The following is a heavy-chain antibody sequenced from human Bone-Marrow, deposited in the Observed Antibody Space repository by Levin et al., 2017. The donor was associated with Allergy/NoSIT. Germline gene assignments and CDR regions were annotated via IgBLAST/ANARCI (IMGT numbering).Heavy chain of an antibody. V-gene: IGHV3-72*01. D-gene: IGHD2-2*01. J-gene: IGHJ3*02. CDR1: GFIFSDHY. CDR3: ARSIDCSSASCPWYAFDI. Sequence: GGSLRLSCAASGFIFSDHYMDWVRQAPGKGLEWVGRTRNKAKSYTTEYAASVKGRFTISRDDSKSSLYLQMNSLKTEDTAVYYCARSIDCSSASCPWYAFDIWGQGTMVTVSS. CDR2: TRNKAKSYTT.